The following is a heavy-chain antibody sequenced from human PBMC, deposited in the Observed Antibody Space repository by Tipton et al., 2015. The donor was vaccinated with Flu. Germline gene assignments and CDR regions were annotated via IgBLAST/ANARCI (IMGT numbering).Heavy chain of an antibody. CDR2: ISSTTSYI. Sequence: SLRLSCAASEFTFSSSTMNWVRQAPGKGLEWVSAISSTTSYIFYAGSVKGRFTISRDNAKNSLYLQMNSLGAEDTAVYYCARDRGYCSVGVCYMDVWGQGTTVTVSS. CDR1: EFTFSSST. J-gene: IGHJ6*02. D-gene: IGHD2-8*02. CDR3: ARDRGYCSVGVCYMDV. V-gene: IGHV3-21*06.